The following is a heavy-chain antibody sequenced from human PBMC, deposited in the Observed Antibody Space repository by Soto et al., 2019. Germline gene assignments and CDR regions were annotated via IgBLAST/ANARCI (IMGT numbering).Heavy chain of an antibody. CDR1: GFTVSSNY. CDR2: IYSGGST. D-gene: IGHD3-3*01. V-gene: IGHV3-53*01. J-gene: IGHJ6*02. CDR3: ATPGRDFWSGYWGGGDYGMDV. Sequence: EVQLVESGGGLIQPGGSLRLSCAASGFTVSSNYMSWVRQAPGKGLEWVSVIYSGGSTYYADSVKGRFTISRDNSKNTLYLQMNSLRAEDTAVYYCATPGRDFWSGYWGGGDYGMDVWGQGTTVTVSS.